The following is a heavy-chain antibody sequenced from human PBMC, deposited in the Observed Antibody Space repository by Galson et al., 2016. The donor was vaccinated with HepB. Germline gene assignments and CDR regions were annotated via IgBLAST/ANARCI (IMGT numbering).Heavy chain of an antibody. CDR1: GFTFNAYA. D-gene: IGHD2/OR15-2a*01. CDR2: ISSDGDNK. V-gene: IGHV3-23*01. CDR3: TNDVGLVMFGL. J-gene: IGHJ4*02. Sequence: SLRLSCAASGFTFNAYAMSWVRQGPGKRLAWVSTISSDGDNKHYLDSVKGRFTVSRDNAKNTLDLQMNSLRAEDTAVYYCTNDVGLVMFGLWGRGTLVTVSS.